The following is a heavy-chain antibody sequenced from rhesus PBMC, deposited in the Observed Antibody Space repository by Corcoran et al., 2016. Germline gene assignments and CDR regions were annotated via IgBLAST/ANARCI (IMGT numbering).Heavy chain of an antibody. Sequence: QVQLQESGPGLVKPSDTLSLTCTVSGYSISSGYVWSWLRQTQGKGQEWIGYIGGSSCSTNYNPALKRRVTISKDTSRNQFALKLTSVAAADTAGYYCARGPSGDYWGQGVLVTVSS. CDR3: ARGPSGDY. CDR1: GYSISSGYV. J-gene: IGHJ4*01. V-gene: IGHV4-127*01. CDR2: IGGSSCST.